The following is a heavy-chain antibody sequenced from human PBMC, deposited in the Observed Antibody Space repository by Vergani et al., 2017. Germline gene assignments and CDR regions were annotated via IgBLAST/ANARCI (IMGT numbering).Heavy chain of an antibody. CDR3: ARISDIVATTQFFDD. V-gene: IGHV5-51*01. CDR1: GYSFTSYW. J-gene: IGHJ4*02. D-gene: IGHD5-12*01. Sequence: EVQLVQSGAEVKKPGESLKISCKGSGYSFTSYWIGWVRQMPGKGLEWMGIIYPGDSDSRYSPSFQGQVTMSADKSISTAYLQWSSLKASDTAMYYGARISDIVATTQFFDDWGQGTLVTVAS. CDR2: IYPGDSDS.